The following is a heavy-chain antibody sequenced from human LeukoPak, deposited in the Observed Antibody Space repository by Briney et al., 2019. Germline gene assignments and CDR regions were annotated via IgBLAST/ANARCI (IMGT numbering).Heavy chain of an antibody. CDR1: GFTFDDYG. CDR2: TNWNAGST. D-gene: IGHD6-19*01. V-gene: IGHV3-20*04. CDR3: AGELTAGIGYYYMDV. Sequence: GGSLRLSCAASGFTFDDYGMSWVRQAPGKGLEWVSGTNWNAGSTGYADSVKGRFPISRDNAKKSLYLQMNSLRAEDTALDYCAGELTAGIGYYYMDVWGKGTTVTVSS. J-gene: IGHJ6*03.